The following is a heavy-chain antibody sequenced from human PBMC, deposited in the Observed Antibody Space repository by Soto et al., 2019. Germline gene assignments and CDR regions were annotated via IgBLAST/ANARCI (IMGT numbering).Heavy chain of an antibody. Sequence: ASVKVSCKASGYTFTSYGISWVRQAPGQGLEWMGWISAYNGNTNYAQKLQGRVTMTTDTSTSTAYMELRSLRSDDTAVYYCARSPYYDFWSGYPHFDYWGQGTLVIVSS. V-gene: IGHV1-18*01. CDR2: ISAYNGNT. D-gene: IGHD3-3*01. CDR1: GYTFTSYG. J-gene: IGHJ4*02. CDR3: ARSPYYDFWSGYPHFDY.